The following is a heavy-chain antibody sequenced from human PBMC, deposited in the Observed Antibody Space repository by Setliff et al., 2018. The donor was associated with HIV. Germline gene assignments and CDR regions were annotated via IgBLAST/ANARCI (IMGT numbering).Heavy chain of an antibody. CDR3: TSISYGFWPGGWFDS. Sequence: GGSLRLSCAVSGFTFSNYGMSWVRQAPGKGLEWVGRIKTRPFGATTDLAAPVKGRFFISRDDLTDTLYLEMNSLRAEDTAVYYCTSISYGFWPGGWFDSWGPGILVTVSS. CDR2: IKTRPFGATT. CDR1: GFTFSNYG. D-gene: IGHD1-26*01. J-gene: IGHJ5*01. V-gene: IGHV3-15*05.